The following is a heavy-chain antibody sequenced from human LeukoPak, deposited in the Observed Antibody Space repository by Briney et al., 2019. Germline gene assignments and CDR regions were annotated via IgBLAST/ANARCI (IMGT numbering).Heavy chain of an antibody. CDR1: GYTFATYG. CDR3: AKVAGDRMDY. CDR2: ISANTGKT. D-gene: IGHD6-13*01. J-gene: IGHJ4*02. V-gene: IGHV1-18*01. Sequence: ASVKVSCKASGYTFATYGFCWVRQAPGHGLEWMGWISANTGKTDYARKFQGRVTMTTDTSTSTAYMELRGLRPDDTAVYYCAKVAGDRMDYWGQGTLLTVSS.